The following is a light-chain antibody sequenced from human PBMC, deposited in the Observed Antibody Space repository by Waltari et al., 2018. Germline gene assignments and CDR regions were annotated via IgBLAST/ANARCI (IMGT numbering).Light chain of an antibody. Sequence: SYVLTQAPSVSVSPGQSARITCGGSNIGSKSVHWHQQKPGQAPVLVLYDDTDRPSGIPERFSGSNSGNTATLIISRVEAGDEADYYCQVWDSRSDHVVFGGGTKLTVL. CDR3: QVWDSRSDHVV. CDR2: DDT. V-gene: IGLV3-21*02. J-gene: IGLJ2*01. CDR1: NIGSKS.